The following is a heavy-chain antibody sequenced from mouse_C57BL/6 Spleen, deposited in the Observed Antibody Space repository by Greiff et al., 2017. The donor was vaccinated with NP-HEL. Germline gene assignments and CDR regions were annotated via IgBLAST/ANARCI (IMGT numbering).Heavy chain of an antibody. CDR3: ARSDYYGSSYDYFDY. CDR2: IDPEDGET. D-gene: IGHD1-1*01. J-gene: IGHJ2*01. V-gene: IGHV14-2*01. Sequence: EVKLVESGAELVKPGASVKLSCTASGFNIKDYYMHWVKQRTEQGLEWIGRIDPEDGETKYAPKFQGKATITADTSSNTAYLQLSSLTSEDTAVYYCARSDYYGSSYDYFDYWGQGTTLTVSS. CDR1: GFNIKDYY.